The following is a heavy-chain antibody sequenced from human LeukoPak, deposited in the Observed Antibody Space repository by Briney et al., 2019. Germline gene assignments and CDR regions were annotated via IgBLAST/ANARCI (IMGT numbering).Heavy chain of an antibody. CDR2: IYYSGST. CDR1: GGTISSYY. V-gene: IGHV4-59*01. Sequence: SETLSLTCTVSGGTISSYYWSWIRQPPGKGLEWIGYIYYSGSTNYNPSLKSRVTISVDTSKNQFSLKLSPVTAADTAVYYCARDSNGFGFWSGYYDYWGQGTLVTVSS. CDR3: ARDSNGFGFWSGYYDY. D-gene: IGHD3-3*01. J-gene: IGHJ4*02.